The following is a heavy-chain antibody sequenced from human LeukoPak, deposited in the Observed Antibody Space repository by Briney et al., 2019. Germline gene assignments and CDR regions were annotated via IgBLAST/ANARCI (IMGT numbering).Heavy chain of an antibody. CDR2: IRYDVGSK. Sequence: GGSLRLSCAASGFTFSSYGMRGVRQAPGKGLEWVAFIRYDVGSKSYAHSVKGRFTTSRDNSKNSLYLQMNSLRAEDTAVYYCARDSPDYYDSSGDDAFDIWGQGTMVTVSS. V-gene: IGHV3-30*02. CDR3: ARDSPDYYDSSGDDAFDI. J-gene: IGHJ3*02. CDR1: GFTFSSYG. D-gene: IGHD3-22*01.